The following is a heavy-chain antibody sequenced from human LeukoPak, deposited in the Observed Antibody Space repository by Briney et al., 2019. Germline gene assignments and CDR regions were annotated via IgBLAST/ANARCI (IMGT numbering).Heavy chain of an antibody. CDR2: FDPEDGET. V-gene: IGHV1-24*01. D-gene: IGHD1-26*01. Sequence: ASVKVSCKASGYTFTGYYMHWVRQAPGKGLEWMGGFDPEDGETIYAQKFQGRVTMTEDTSTDTAYMELSSLRSEDTAVYYCATGGGSYLEYWGQGTLVTVSS. CDR1: GYTFTGYY. CDR3: ATGGGSYLEY. J-gene: IGHJ4*02.